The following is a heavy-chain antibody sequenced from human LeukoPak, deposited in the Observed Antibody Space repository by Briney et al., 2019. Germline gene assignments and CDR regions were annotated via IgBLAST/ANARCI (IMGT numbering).Heavy chain of an antibody. CDR1: GFTFSSYS. V-gene: IGHV3-21*01. Sequence: GGSLRLSCAASGFTFSSYSMNWVRQAPGKGLEWVSSISSSSSYIYYADSVKGRFTISRDNAKNSPYLQMNSLRAEDTAVYYCARDGMSAAAGIVYFQHWGQGTLVTVSS. CDR3: ARDGMSAAAGIVYFQH. J-gene: IGHJ1*01. CDR2: ISSSSSYI. D-gene: IGHD6-13*01.